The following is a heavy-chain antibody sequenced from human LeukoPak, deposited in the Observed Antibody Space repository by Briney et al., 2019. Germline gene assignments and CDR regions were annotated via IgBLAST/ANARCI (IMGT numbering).Heavy chain of an antibody. J-gene: IGHJ5*02. CDR2: INSDGSST. Sequence: GGSLRLSCAASGFTFSSYWMHWVRQAPGKGLVWVSRINSDGSSTSHADSVKGRFTISRDNAKNTLYLQMNSLRAEDTAVYYCARGVGYCSSTSCYWWFDPWGQGTLVTVSS. D-gene: IGHD2-2*01. V-gene: IGHV3-74*01. CDR1: GFTFSSYW. CDR3: ARGVGYCSSTSCYWWFDP.